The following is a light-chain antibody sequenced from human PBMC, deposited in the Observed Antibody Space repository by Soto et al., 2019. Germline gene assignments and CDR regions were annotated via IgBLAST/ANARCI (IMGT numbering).Light chain of an antibody. CDR2: WAS. J-gene: IGKJ4*01. Sequence: DIVMTQSPDCLAVSLGVRATINCKSSQSVLYSSNNKNYLAWYQQKPGQPPKLLIYWASTRESGVPDRFSGSGSGTDFTLTISSLQAEDVAVHYCQQYYSTLALTFGGGTKVEIK. CDR1: QSVLYSSNNKNY. V-gene: IGKV4-1*01. CDR3: QQYYSTLALT.